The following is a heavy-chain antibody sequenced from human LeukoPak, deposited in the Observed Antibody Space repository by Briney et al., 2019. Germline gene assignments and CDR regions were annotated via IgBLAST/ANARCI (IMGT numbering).Heavy chain of an antibody. J-gene: IGHJ6*03. CDR1: GYSFTSDW. CDR3: ARHPSPGYYYYYMDV. V-gene: IGHV5-51*01. CDR2: IYPGDPDT. D-gene: IGHD3-10*01. Sequence: KPGESLKISCKGAGYSFTSDWIGWVRQMPGKGLEWMGIIYPGDPDTRYSPSFQGQVTISADKSISTAYLQWSSLKASDTAMYYCARHPSPGYYYYYMDVCGKGTTVTVYS.